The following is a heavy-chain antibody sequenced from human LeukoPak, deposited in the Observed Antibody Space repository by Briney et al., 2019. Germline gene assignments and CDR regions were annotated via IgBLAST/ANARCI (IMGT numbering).Heavy chain of an antibody. CDR1: GFTLSGHW. Sequence: PGGSLRLSCAASGFTLSGHWMTWVRQAPGKGLDWVANINQDGNARYYADSVKGRFTISRDNAKNSMDLQMNSLRAEDTAVYYCARWEIRETAHQLDYWGQGTLVTVSS. D-gene: IGHD1-1*01. V-gene: IGHV3-7*01. CDR2: INQDGNAR. CDR3: ARWEIRETAHQLDY. J-gene: IGHJ4*02.